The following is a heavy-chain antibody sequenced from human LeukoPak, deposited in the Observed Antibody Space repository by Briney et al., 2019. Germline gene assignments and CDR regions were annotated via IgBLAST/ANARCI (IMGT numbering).Heavy chain of an antibody. J-gene: IGHJ5*02. D-gene: IGHD3-10*01. V-gene: IGHV1-3*01. CDR2: INAGNGNT. CDR3: VRERPVLLWFGDLEGDRWFDP. CDR1: GYTFTSYA. Sequence: ASVKVSCKASGYTFTSYAMHWVRQAPGQRLEWKGWINAGNGNTKYSQKFQGRVTITRDTSASTAYMELSSLRSEDTAVYYCVRERPVLLWFGDLEGDRWFDPWGQGTLVTVSS.